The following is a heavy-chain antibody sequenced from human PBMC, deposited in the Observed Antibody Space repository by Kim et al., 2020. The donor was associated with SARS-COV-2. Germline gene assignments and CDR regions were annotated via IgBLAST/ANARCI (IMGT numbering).Heavy chain of an antibody. Sequence: ADTVKGRFTISRDNSKNTLYLQMNSLGAEDTAVYYCAREEGIAAAGADYWGQGTLVTVSS. CDR3: AREEGIAAAGADY. J-gene: IGHJ4*02. V-gene: IGHV3-33*01. D-gene: IGHD6-13*01.